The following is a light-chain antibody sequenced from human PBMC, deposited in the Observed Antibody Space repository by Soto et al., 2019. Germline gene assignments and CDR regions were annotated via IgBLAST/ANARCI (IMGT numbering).Light chain of an antibody. CDR3: QQFDTSPPMYT. CDR2: DAS. Sequence: EIVLTQSPGTLSLSPGQRATLSCRASQSVSSNYLAWYQQKPGQAPRLLMYDASSRATGIPDRFSGSGSGTDFTLTISRLDPEDFAVYYFQQFDTSPPMYTSGQGTKLEIK. J-gene: IGKJ2*01. CDR1: QSVSSNY. V-gene: IGKV3-20*01.